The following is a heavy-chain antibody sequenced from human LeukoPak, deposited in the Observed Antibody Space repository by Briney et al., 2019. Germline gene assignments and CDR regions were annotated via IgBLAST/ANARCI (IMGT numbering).Heavy chain of an antibody. D-gene: IGHD1-26*01. CDR1: GYSFTSYW. CDR3: AREGWELFVFDY. Sequence: GESLKISCQGSGYSFTSYWIGWVRQMPGKGLEWMGWISAYNGNTNYAQKLQGRVTMTTDTSTSTAYMELRSLRSDDTAVYYCAREGWELFVFDYWGQGTLVTVSS. CDR2: ISAYNGNT. V-gene: IGHV1-18*01. J-gene: IGHJ4*02.